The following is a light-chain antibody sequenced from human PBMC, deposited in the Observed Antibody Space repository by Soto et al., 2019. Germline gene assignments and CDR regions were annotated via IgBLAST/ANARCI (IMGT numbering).Light chain of an antibody. J-gene: IGLJ2*01. CDR3: CSFAGRTTII. CDR2: GVN. V-gene: IGLV2-11*01. Sequence: QSALTQPRSVSGSPGQSLTISCTGTNSDVDDYRYVSWYQQFPGKAPKLVIYGVNQRPSGVPNRFSASNSDNTASLTISGLQAEDEADYYCCSFAGRTTIIFGGGTKVTVL. CDR1: NSDVDDYRY.